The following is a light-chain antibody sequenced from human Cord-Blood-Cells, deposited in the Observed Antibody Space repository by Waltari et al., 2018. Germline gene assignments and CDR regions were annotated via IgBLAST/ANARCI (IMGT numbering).Light chain of an antibody. CDR1: NIGRKS. CDR3: RVWDSSSDHVV. J-gene: IGLJ2*01. Sequence: SYVLTQPPSVSVAPGKTARITCGGNNIGRKSVHWYQQKPGQAPVLVIYYDSDRPSGIPERFSGSNSGNTATLTISRVEAGDEADYYCRVWDSSSDHVVFGGGTKLTVL. V-gene: IGLV3-21*04. CDR2: YDS.